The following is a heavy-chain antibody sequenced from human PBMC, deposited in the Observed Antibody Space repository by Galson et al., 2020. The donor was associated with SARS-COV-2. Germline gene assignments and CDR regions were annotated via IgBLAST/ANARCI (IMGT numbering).Heavy chain of an antibody. Sequence: SETLSLTCTVSGGSISSSSYYWGRHRPPKGKGLEGVRSNYYSGSYYNTPSLKRTTTISADTSKNQFTLKPGAVTAADTAVYYCARQGDILTGYPEDYYGMDVWGQGTTVTVSS. CDR1: GGSISSSSYY. D-gene: IGHD3-9*01. J-gene: IGHJ6*02. CDR2: NYYSGSY. V-gene: IGHV4-39*01. CDR3: ARQGDILTGYPEDYYGMDV.